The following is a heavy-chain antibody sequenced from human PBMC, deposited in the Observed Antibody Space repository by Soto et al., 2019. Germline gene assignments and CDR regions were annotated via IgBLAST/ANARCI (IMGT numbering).Heavy chain of an antibody. CDR2: ISLYHGKT. Sequence: QVQLVQSGDEVKKPGASVKISCKASGYTFTNYGISWVRQAPGQGLEWMGWISLYHGKTNYAQNFQGRVTMTTDISTRTVYMALINVTSDDTAVYYCARDRSVNDYWGQGTLVTVSS. CDR1: GYTFTNYG. D-gene: IGHD3-16*02. V-gene: IGHV1-18*01. J-gene: IGHJ4*02. CDR3: ARDRSVNDY.